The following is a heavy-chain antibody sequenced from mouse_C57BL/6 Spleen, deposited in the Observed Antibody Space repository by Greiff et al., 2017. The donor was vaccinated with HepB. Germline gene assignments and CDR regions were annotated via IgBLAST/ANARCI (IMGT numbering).Heavy chain of an antibody. CDR3: ARDGYYYGSSAWFAY. CDR1: GFTFSDYY. CDR2: ISNGGGST. D-gene: IGHD1-1*01. J-gene: IGHJ3*01. Sequence: DVKLVESGGGLVQPGGSLKLSCAASGFTFSDYYMYWVRQTPEKRLEWVAYISNGGGSTYYPDTVKGRFTISRDNAKNTLYLQMSRLKSEDTAMYYCARDGYYYGSSAWFAYWGQGTLVTVSA. V-gene: IGHV5-12*01.